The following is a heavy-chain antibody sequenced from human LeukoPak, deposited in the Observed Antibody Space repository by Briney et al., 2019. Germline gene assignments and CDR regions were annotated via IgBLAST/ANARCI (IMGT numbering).Heavy chain of an antibody. CDR3: ARDVVARRDGYNLRSGDAFDI. CDR2: ISAYNGNT. CDR1: GYTFTSYG. J-gene: IGHJ3*02. V-gene: IGHV1-18*01. Sequence: ASVKVSCKASGYTFTSYGISWLRQAPGQGLEWMGWISAYNGNTNYAQKLQGRVTMTTDTSTSTAYMELRSLRSDDTAVYYCARDVVARRDGYNLRSGDAFDIWGQGTMVTVSS. D-gene: IGHD5-24*01.